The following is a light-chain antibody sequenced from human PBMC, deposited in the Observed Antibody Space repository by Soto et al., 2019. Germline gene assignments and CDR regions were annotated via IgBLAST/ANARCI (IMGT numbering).Light chain of an antibody. Sequence: EIVLTQSPGTLSLSPGERATLSCRASQSVSSSLAWYQQKPGQAPRVLMYGASSRATGIPDRFSGSGSGTDFTLTISGLEPEDFAVYHCQQYGSSPRTFGQGPKVEIK. CDR3: QQYGSSPRT. CDR1: QSVSSS. V-gene: IGKV3-20*01. CDR2: GAS. J-gene: IGKJ1*01.